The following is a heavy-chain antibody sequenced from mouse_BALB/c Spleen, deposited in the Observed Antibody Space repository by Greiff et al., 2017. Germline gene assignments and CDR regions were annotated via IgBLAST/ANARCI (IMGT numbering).Heavy chain of an antibody. D-gene: IGHD2-3*01. CDR1: GYTFTSYT. CDR2: INPSSGYT. CDR3: ARGGLLPFAY. Sequence: VQLQQSGAELARPGASVKMSCKASGYTFTSYTMHWVKQRPGQGLEWIGYINPSSGYTNYNQKFKDKATLTADKSSSTAYMELRSLTSEDSAVYYCARGGLLPFAYWGQGTLVTVSA. V-gene: IGHV1-4*01. J-gene: IGHJ3*01.